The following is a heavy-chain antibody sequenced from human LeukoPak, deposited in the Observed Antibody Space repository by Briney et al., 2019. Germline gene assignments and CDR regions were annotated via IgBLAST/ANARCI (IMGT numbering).Heavy chain of an antibody. CDR3: ARGGQQLVPDY. Sequence: SETLSLTCAVYGGSFSGYYWSWIRQPPGKGLEWIGEINHSGSTNYNPSLRSRVTISVDTSKNQFSLKLSSVTAADTAVYYCARGGQQLVPDYWGRGTLVTVSS. V-gene: IGHV4-34*01. J-gene: IGHJ4*02. CDR2: INHSGST. CDR1: GGSFSGYY. D-gene: IGHD6-13*01.